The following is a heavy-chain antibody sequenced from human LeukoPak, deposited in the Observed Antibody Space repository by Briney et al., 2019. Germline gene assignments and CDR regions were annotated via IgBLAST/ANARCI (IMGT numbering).Heavy chain of an antibody. V-gene: IGHV4-59*01. CDR1: GGSISSYY. J-gene: IGHJ3*02. D-gene: IGHD3-22*01. CDR3: AREALRYYDSSGYHDAFDI. CDR2: IYYSGST. Sequence: SETLSLTCTVSGGSISSYYWSWIRQPPGKGLEWIGYIYYSGSTNYNPSLKSRVTISVDTSKNQFSLKLSSVTAADTAVYYCAREALRYYDSSGYHDAFDIWGQGTMVTVSS.